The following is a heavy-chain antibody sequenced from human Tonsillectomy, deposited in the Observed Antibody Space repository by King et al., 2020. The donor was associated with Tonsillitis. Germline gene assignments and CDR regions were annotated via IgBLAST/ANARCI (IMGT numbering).Heavy chain of an antibody. CDR2: ISAYNGNT. D-gene: IGHD3-22*01. V-gene: IGHV1-18*04. Sequence: VQLVESGAEVKKPGASVKVSCKASGYTFTSYGIIWVRQAPGQGLEWMGWISAYNGNTNYAQKLQGRVTMTTDTSTSTAYMELRSLRSDDTAVYYCAKDDYDSSGYKTYNAFDIWGQGTMVTVSS. J-gene: IGHJ3*02. CDR1: GYTFTSYG. CDR3: AKDDYDSSGYKTYNAFDI.